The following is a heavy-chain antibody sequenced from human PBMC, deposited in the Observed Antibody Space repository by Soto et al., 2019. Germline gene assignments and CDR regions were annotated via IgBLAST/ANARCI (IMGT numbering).Heavy chain of an antibody. CDR3: ARSPRRVDGKWFLDY. V-gene: IGHV4-4*02. D-gene: IGHD3-22*01. CDR1: GDSFTSSNW. J-gene: IGHJ4*02. Sequence: QVQLQESGPGLVKPSGTLSLTCAVSGDSFTSSNWWTWVRQPPGKGLEWIGDILHTGHTDYSPSLKSRVTISVYTSNRQFSLSQTSVTAADTAVYYCARSPRRVDGKWFLDYWGQGTLVTVSS. CDR2: ILHTGHT.